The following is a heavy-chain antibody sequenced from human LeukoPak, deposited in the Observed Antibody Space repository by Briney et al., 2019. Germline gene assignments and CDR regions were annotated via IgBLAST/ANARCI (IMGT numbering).Heavy chain of an antibody. CDR1: GYTFTNYG. V-gene: IGHV1-18*01. Sequence: ASVNVSCKASGYTFTNYGITWVRQAPGQGLEWMGWISGYNGNTNYAQTFQGRVTMTTETSTSTAYMELRSLRADDTAVYYCAREVWNSRDTSGPLDPWGQGTLVIVSA. CDR3: AREVWNSRDTSGPLDP. J-gene: IGHJ5*02. D-gene: IGHD6-19*01. CDR2: ISGYNGNT.